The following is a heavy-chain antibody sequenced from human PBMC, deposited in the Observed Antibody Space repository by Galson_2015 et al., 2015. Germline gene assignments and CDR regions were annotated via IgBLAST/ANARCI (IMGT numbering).Heavy chain of an antibody. V-gene: IGHV3-21*01. D-gene: IGHD6-13*01. Sequence: SLRLSCAASGFTFSSYSMNWVRQAPGKGLEWVSSISSSSSYIYYADSVKGRFTISRDNAKNSLYLQMNSLRAEDTAVYYCARASIAAAGSSNHSAWGQGTLVTVSS. J-gene: IGHJ5*02. CDR3: ARASIAAAGSSNHSA. CDR2: ISSSSSYI. CDR1: GFTFSSYS.